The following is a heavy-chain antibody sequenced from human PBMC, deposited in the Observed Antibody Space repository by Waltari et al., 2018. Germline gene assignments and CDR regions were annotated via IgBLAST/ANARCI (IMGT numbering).Heavy chain of an antibody. CDR2: ISSSSSYI. J-gene: IGHJ4*02. CDR1: GFTFSSYS. Sequence: EVQLVESGAGLVKPGGSLRVSSAASGFTFSSYSMNWVRQAPGKGLEWVSSISSSSSYIYYADSVKGRFTISRDNAKNSLYLQMNSLRAEDTAVYYCARGVVAGTGYWGQGTLVTVSS. D-gene: IGHD6-19*01. CDR3: ARGVVAGTGY. V-gene: IGHV3-21*01.